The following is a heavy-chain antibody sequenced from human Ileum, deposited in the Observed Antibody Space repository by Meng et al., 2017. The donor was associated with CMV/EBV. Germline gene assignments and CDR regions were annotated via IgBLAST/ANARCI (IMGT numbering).Heavy chain of an antibody. J-gene: IGHJ4*02. CDR1: GASNSSGGYY. D-gene: IGHD6-13*01. Sequence: LTCTVSGASNSSGGYYWSWIRQFPGKGLEWVGYIFYGGTTYYNPSLKNRVTLSIDTSKRQFSLKLNSVTAADTAVYYCARDGYYFDYWGQGALVTVSS. CDR2: IFYGGTT. V-gene: IGHV4-31*03. CDR3: ARDGYYFDY.